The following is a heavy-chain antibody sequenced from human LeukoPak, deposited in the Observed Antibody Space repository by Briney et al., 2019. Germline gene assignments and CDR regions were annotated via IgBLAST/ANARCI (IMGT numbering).Heavy chain of an antibody. CDR1: GGSISGYY. D-gene: IGHD6-19*01. V-gene: IGHV4-59*08. CDR2: IYYSGST. Sequence: SETLSLTCTVSGGSISGYYWSWIRQPAGMGLEWIGYIYYSGSTNYNPSLKSRVTISVDTSKNQFSLKLSSVTAADTAVYYCARLHSSGWYFDYWGQGTLVTVSS. J-gene: IGHJ4*02. CDR3: ARLHSSGWYFDY.